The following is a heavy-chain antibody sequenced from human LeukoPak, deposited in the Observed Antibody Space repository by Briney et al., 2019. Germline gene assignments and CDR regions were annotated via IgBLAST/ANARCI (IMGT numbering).Heavy chain of an antibody. J-gene: IGHJ6*02. CDR3: ARDQFLQWLVEWRGYYYGMDV. CDR2: ISAYNGNT. V-gene: IGHV1-18*01. D-gene: IGHD6-19*01. Sequence: ASVKVSCKASGYTFTSYGISWVRQAPGQGLEWMGWISAYNGNTNYALKLQGRVTMTTDTSTSTAYMELRSLRSDDTAVYYCARDQFLQWLVEWRGYYYGMDVWGQGTTVTVSS. CDR1: GYTFTSYG.